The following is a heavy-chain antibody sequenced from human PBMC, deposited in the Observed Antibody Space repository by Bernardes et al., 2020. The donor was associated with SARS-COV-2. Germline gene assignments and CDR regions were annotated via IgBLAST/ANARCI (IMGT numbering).Heavy chain of an antibody. J-gene: IGHJ6*02. CDR1: VFTFSNYD. Sequence: VEALILSCAVSVFTFSNYDIYWVRQSPGKGLEWVSVIWFDASNNYYAESVKGRFTISRDNSKNTLHLQMNSLRAGDTAVYYCARDFEYGNNWFYGMDVWGQGTTGTVS. D-gene: IGHD1-1*01. V-gene: IGHV3-33*01. CDR2: IWFDASNN. CDR3: ARDFEYGNNWFYGMDV.